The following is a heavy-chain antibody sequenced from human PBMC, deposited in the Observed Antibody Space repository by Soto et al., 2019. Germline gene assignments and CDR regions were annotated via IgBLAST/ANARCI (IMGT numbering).Heavy chain of an antibody. V-gene: IGHV3-23*01. Sequence: LRLSCAASGFTFSSYAMSWVRQAPGKGLEWVSVISGSGGSTYYADSVKGRFTISRDNSRNTLYLQMNSLRAEDTAVYYCAKEVSEDFWSGYWAYYYYGMDVWGQGTTVTVSS. J-gene: IGHJ6*02. CDR1: GFTFSSYA. CDR2: ISGSGGST. CDR3: AKEVSEDFWSGYWAYYYYGMDV. D-gene: IGHD3-3*01.